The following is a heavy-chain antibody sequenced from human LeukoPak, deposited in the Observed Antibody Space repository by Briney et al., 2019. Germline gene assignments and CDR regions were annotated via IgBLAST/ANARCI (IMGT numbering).Heavy chain of an antibody. J-gene: IGHJ4*02. Sequence: SETLSLTCTCSGGSLSSYYWSWIRQPPGKGLEWIGYIYYSGSTNYNPSLKSQVTISVDTSKNQFSLKLSSVTAADTAVYYCARVGLTYYDILTGYYTDTLFDYWGQGTLVTVSS. CDR3: ARVGLTYYDILTGYYTDTLFDY. D-gene: IGHD3-9*01. V-gene: IGHV4-59*01. CDR2: IYYSGST. CDR1: GGSLSSYY.